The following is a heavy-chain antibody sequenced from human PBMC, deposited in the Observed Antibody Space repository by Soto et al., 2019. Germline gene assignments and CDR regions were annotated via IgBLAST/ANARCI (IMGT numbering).Heavy chain of an antibody. D-gene: IGHD6-19*01. Sequence: EVQLVESGGGLVQPGGSLRLSCVASGFTFSDFCMTWIRQAPGKGLEWVANIKADGGEIHYVDSVKGRFTISRDNANNLVSLQMNSLRAEDTGICYCARGRAVAVWGQGTRVIVSS. CDR3: ARGRAVAV. CDR1: GFTFSDFC. V-gene: IGHV3-7*02. CDR2: IKADGGEI. J-gene: IGHJ4*02.